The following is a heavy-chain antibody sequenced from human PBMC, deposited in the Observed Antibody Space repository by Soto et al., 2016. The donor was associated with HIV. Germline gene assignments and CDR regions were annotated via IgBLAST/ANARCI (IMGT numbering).Heavy chain of an antibody. Sequence: QVQLQESGPGLVKPSETLSLTCTVSGGSISNFYWSWIRQPPGKGLEWIGYIYYRGSTNYNPSLKSRVTISVDTSKNQFSLKLSSVTAADTAVYYCARFNSGYDYRTTDTSFDYWGQGTLVTVSS. V-gene: IGHV4-59*01. D-gene: IGHD5-12*01. CDR3: ARFNSGYDYRTTDTSFDY. J-gene: IGHJ4*02. CDR2: IYYRGST. CDR1: GGSISNFY.